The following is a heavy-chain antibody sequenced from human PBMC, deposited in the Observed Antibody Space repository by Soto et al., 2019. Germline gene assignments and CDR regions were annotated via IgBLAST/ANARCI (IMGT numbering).Heavy chain of an antibody. J-gene: IGHJ4*02. Sequence: NPSETLSLTCAVYGGSFSGYYWSWIRQPPGKGLEWIGEINHSGSTNYNPSLKSRVTISVDTSKNQFSLRLSSVTAADTAVYYCARHSVFPDYWGQGTLVTVSS. D-gene: IGHD2-21*01. CDR2: INHSGST. CDR3: ARHSVFPDY. V-gene: IGHV4-34*01. CDR1: GGSFSGYY.